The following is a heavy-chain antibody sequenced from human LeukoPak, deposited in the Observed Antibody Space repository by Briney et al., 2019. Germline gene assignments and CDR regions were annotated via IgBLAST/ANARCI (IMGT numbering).Heavy chain of an antibody. CDR1: GYTFTSYG. Sequence: ASVKVSCEASGYTFTSYGISWVRQAPGQGLEWMGWIGAYNGNTNYAQKLQGRVTMTRDTSTSTVYMELSSLRSEDTAVYYCARDRWWEPIDYWGQGTLVTVAS. CDR3: ARDRWWEPIDY. D-gene: IGHD2-15*01. J-gene: IGHJ4*02. CDR2: IGAYNGNT. V-gene: IGHV1-18*01.